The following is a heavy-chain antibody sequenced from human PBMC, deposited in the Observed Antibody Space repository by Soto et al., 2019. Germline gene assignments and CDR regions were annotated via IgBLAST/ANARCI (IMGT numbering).Heavy chain of an antibody. J-gene: IGHJ6*02. Sequence: SETLSLTCTVSGGSISSYYWSLIRQPPGKGLEWIGYIYYSGSTYYNPSLKSRVTISVDTSKNQFSLKLSSVTAADTAVYYCARGEITMVRGAYYYYGMDVWGQGTTVTVSS. V-gene: IGHV4-59*08. CDR1: GGSISSYY. D-gene: IGHD3-10*01. CDR2: IYYSGST. CDR3: ARGEITMVRGAYYYYGMDV.